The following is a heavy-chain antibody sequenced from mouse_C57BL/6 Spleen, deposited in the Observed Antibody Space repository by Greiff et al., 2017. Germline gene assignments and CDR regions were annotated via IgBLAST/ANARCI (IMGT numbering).Heavy chain of an antibody. J-gene: IGHJ4*01. Sequence: EVQLQQSVAELVRPGASVKLSCTASGFNIKNTYMRWVKQRPEQGLEWIGRIDPAHGNTKYAPKFQGKATVTAVTSSNPAYLQLSSLTSEDTAIYYGARQLRAMDYWGQGTSVTVSS. CDR1: GFNIKNTY. CDR3: ARQLRAMDY. V-gene: IGHV14-3*01. CDR2: IDPAHGNT. D-gene: IGHD3-1*01.